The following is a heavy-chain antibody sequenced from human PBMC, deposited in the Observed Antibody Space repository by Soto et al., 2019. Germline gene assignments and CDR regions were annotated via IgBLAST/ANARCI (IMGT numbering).Heavy chain of an antibody. CDR1: GYTFTSYD. J-gene: IGHJ4*02. CDR3: ARGGVVVPAAIS. D-gene: IGHD2-2*01. CDR2: MNPNSGNT. V-gene: IGHV1-8*01. Sequence: QVQLVQSGAEVKKPGASVKVSCKASGYTFTSYDINWVRQATGQGLEWMGWMNPNSGNTGYAQKFQGRVTITADESTSTAYMELSSLRSEDTAVYYCARGGVVVPAAISWGQGTLVTVSS.